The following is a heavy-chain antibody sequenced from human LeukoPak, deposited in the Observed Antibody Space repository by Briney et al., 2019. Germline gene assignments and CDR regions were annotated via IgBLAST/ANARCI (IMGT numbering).Heavy chain of an antibody. CDR1: GYTFTSYG. Sequence: SVKVSCKASGYTFTSYGISWVRQAPGQGLEWMGGIIPIFGAANYAQKFQGRVTITADKSTSTSYMELSSLRSEDTAVYYCARSSVVTAMVHLEYWGQGTLVTVSS. CDR3: ARSSVVTAMVHLEY. J-gene: IGHJ4*02. D-gene: IGHD2-21*02. CDR2: IIPIFGAA. V-gene: IGHV1-69*06.